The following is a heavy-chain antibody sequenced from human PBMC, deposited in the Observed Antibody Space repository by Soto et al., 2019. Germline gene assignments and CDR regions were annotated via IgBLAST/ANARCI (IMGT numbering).Heavy chain of an antibody. CDR1: GFTFSSYV. J-gene: IGHJ4*02. CDR3: AKGFVVWYYFDG. V-gene: IGHV3-23*01. Sequence: EVQLLESGGDLVQPGGSLRLSCAASGFTFSSYVMSWVRQAPGKGLEWVSGISDSGGSTYYADSVKGRFTISRDNSKNTLYLQMNSLRGEDTAVYYCAKGFVVWYYFDGWGQGTLVTVSS. CDR2: ISDSGGST. D-gene: IGHD2-21*01.